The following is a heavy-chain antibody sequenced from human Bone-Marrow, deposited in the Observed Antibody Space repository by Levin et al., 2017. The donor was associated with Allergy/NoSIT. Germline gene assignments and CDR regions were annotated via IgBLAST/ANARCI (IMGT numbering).Heavy chain of an antibody. CDR1: GHTLSELT. J-gene: IGHJ6*01. Sequence: PEASVKVSCKVSGHTLSELTMHWVRQAPGKGLEWVGGYDPEAVERVFAQKFQGRVTLVDDTSTNTAYMEFRSLTSEDTAVYFCATRARWLVSIDFWGQGTPVTVSS. CDR3: ATRARWLVSIDF. D-gene: IGHD6-19*01. CDR2: YDPEAVER. V-gene: IGHV1-24*01.